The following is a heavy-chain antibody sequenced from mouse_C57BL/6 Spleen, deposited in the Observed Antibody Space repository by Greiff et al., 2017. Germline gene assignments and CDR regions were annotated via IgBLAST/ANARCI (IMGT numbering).Heavy chain of an antibody. Sequence: QVQLQQPGAELVKPGASVKLSCKASGYTFTSYWMHWVKQRPGQGLEWIGMIHPNSGSTNYNEKFKSKATLTVDKSSSTAYMQLSSLTSEDSAVYYCARGYGSGHYYFDYWGQGTTLTVSS. J-gene: IGHJ2*01. V-gene: IGHV1-64*01. CDR2: IHPNSGST. D-gene: IGHD1-1*01. CDR3: ARGYGSGHYYFDY. CDR1: GYTFTSYW.